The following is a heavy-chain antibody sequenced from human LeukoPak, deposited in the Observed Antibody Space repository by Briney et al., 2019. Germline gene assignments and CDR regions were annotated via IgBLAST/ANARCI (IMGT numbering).Heavy chain of an antibody. J-gene: IGHJ4*02. CDR1: GASVTRNYNY. CDR3: ARDLPIYDSSGFPDY. CDR2: IYHSGST. Sequence: SETLSLTCSVSGASVTRNYNYWGWIRQPPGKGLEWIGSIYHSGSTFYNPSLKSRVTISVDTSKNQFSLKLSSVTAADTAMYYCARDLPIYDSSGFPDYWGQGTLVTVSS. D-gene: IGHD3-22*01. V-gene: IGHV4-39*07.